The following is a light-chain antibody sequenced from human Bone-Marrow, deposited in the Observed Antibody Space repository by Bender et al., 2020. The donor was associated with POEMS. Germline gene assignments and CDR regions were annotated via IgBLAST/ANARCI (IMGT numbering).Light chain of an antibody. CDR1: TSNIGSNH. CDR3: ATCDDSLSGLI. Sequence: QPVLTPPPSASGTPGQRVTISCSGDTSNIGSNHVYWHQRLPGTATKLLIYRSDQRPSGIPDRFSGSKSVTSASLAISGLRAEDEADYDCATCDDSLSGLIFGGGTKLTVL. V-gene: IGLV1-47*01. J-gene: IGLJ2*01. CDR2: RSD.